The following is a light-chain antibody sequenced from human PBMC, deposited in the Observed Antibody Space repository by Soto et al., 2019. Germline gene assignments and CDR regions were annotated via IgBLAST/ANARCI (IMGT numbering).Light chain of an antibody. Sequence: EILLTQSPGTLSLSPGDRATLSCRASRSVTSNYIAWYQQKPGQAPRLLIYGASSRATGIPDRFSGSGSGTEFTLTISRLEPEDFAVFYCQHYGRSPITFGQGTRLEIK. CDR1: RSVTSNY. CDR2: GAS. CDR3: QHYGRSPIT. J-gene: IGKJ5*01. V-gene: IGKV3-20*01.